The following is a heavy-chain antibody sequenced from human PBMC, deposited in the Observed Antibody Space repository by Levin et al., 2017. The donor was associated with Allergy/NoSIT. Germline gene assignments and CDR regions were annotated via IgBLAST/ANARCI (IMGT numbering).Heavy chain of an antibody. D-gene: IGHD1-14*01. J-gene: IGHJ3*02. CDR3: AKAGGNSDAFDI. CDR1: GFNFDGYA. V-gene: IGHV3-9*01. Sequence: QHGESLKISCAASGFNFDGYAMHWVRQAPGKGLEWVSGITWNSGSMNYADSVKGRFTVSRDNAKNSLYLQMNSLRAEDTALYYCAKAGGNSDAFDIWGQGTMVTVSS. CDR2: ITWNSGSM.